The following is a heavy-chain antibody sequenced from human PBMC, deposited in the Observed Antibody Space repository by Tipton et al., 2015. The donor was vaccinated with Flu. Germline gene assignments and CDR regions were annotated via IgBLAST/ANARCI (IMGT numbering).Heavy chain of an antibody. J-gene: IGHJ1*01. CDR3: ARERYSSGWLEYFQN. CDR1: GGSLSSGAYS. CDR2: IYLNGVT. Sequence: TLSLTCTVSGGSLSSGAYSWTWIRQSPGKGLEWVAFIYLNGVTLYNPSLKSRVNISLDKSKNQFSLTLTSLSAADTAVYFCARERYSSGWLEYFQNWGQGTLVTVSS. D-gene: IGHD6-19*01. V-gene: IGHV4-30-2*06.